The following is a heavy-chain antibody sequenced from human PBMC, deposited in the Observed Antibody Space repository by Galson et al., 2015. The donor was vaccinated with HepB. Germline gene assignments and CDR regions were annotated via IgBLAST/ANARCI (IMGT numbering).Heavy chain of an antibody. Sequence: SVKVSCKASGYTFTSYAIHWVRQAPGQRLEWVGWINSGNGDTKYSQKFQGRVAITRDTSATTVFMEMSSLRSEDTAVYYCARYSVQQLVQGFHYWGQGTLVTVSS. V-gene: IGHV1-3*01. D-gene: IGHD6-13*01. J-gene: IGHJ4*02. CDR1: GYTFTSYA. CDR3: ARYSVQQLVQGFHY. CDR2: INSGNGDT.